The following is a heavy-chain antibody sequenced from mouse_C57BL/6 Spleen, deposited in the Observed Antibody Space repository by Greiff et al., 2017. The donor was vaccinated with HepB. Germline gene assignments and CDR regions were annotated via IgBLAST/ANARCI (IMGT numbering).Heavy chain of an antibody. J-gene: IGHJ3*01. CDR1: GYTFTSYW. Sequence: VQLQQPGAELVRPGSSVKLSCKASGYTFTSYWMHWVKQRPIQGLEWIGNIDPSDSETHSNQKFKDKATLTVDKSSSTAYMQLSSLTSEDSAVYDCARGLTGKGTWFAYWGQGTLVTVSA. CDR3: ARGLTGKGTWFAY. D-gene: IGHD4-1*01. CDR2: IDPSDSET. V-gene: IGHV1-52*01.